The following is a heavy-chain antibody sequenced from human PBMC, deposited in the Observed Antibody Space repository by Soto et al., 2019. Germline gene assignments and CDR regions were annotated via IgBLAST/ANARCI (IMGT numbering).Heavy chain of an antibody. Sequence: QVQLVQSGAEVKKPGSSVKVSCKASGGTFSSYAISWVRQAPGQGLEWMGGIIPICGTANYAQKFQGRVTITADDSTSTAYMELSSLRSEDTAVYYCARVSARPPSQKFSCYDSFYYWGQGTLVTVSS. J-gene: IGHJ4*02. CDR2: IIPICGTA. D-gene: IGHD3-22*01. CDR3: ARVSARPPSQKFSCYDSFYY. V-gene: IGHV1-69*01. CDR1: GGTFSSYA.